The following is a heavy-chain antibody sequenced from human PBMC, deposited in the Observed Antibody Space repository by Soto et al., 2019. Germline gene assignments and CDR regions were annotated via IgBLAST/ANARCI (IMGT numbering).Heavy chain of an antibody. CDR1: GGSISSYY. CDR2: IYYSGST. D-gene: IGHD1-26*01. Sequence: QVQLQESGPGLVKPSETLSLTCTVSGGSISSYYWSWIRQPPGKGLEWIGYIYYSGSTNYNPSLKRRVTISVDTSKNQFSLKLSSVTAADTAVYYCARKSGGSYAFDYWGQGPLVTVSS. CDR3: ARKSGGSYAFDY. J-gene: IGHJ4*02. V-gene: IGHV4-59*01.